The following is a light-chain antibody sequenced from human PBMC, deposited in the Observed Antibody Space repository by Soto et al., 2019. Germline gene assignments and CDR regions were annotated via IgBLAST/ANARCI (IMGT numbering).Light chain of an antibody. Sequence: QSVLTHPASVAGSPGQSITISCTGTSSDVGGYEYVSWYQQHPGKAPKLMIYAVSNRPSGVSTRFSGSKSGNTASLTISGLQADDEADYYCSSFTSSSTLPYVFGTGTKVTVL. J-gene: IGLJ1*01. CDR1: SSDVGGYEY. CDR3: SSFTSSSTLPYV. CDR2: AVS. V-gene: IGLV2-14*01.